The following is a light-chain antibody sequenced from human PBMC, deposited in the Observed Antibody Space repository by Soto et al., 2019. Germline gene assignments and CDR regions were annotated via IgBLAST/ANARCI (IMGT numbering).Light chain of an antibody. J-gene: IGKJ1*01. CDR2: TAS. CDR3: QQSYSAPVT. V-gene: IGKV1-39*01. Sequence: DIPMTQSPSSLSASVGDSVTITCRASQYISKYLNWYQQKPGKAPKLLISTASNLQSGVPSSFSGSGFGTDFTLTISSLQPEDFATYHCQQSYSAPVTFGQGTKVEIK. CDR1: QYISKY.